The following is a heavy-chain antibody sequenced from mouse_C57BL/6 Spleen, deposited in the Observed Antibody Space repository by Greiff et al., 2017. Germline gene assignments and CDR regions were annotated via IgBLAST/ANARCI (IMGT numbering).Heavy chain of an antibody. Sequence: VQLQQPGPELVKPGASVKLSCKASGYTFTSYEMNWVKQRPGQGLAWIGWIYPSDGSTKYNEKFKGKATLTVDTSSSTAYMELHSLTSEDSAVYFCARWDYDAYALDYWGQGTSVTVSA. CDR2: IYPSDGST. V-gene: IGHV1-85*01. CDR1: GYTFTSYE. D-gene: IGHD2-4*01. J-gene: IGHJ4*01. CDR3: ARWDYDAYALDY.